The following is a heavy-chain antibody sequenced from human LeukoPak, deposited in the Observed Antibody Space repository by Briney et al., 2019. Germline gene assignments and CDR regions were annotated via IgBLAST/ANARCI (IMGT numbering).Heavy chain of an antibody. D-gene: IGHD1-26*01. V-gene: IGHV3-30*03. CDR1: GFTFSSYG. CDR2: ISYDGSNK. CDR3: ARDPIVGATPLAVDY. J-gene: IGHJ4*02. Sequence: PGRSLRLSCAASGFTFSSYGMHWVRQAPGKGLEWVAVISYDGSNKYYADSVKGRFTISRDNSKNTLYLQMNSLRAEDTAVYYCARDPIVGATPLAVDYWGQGTLVTVSS.